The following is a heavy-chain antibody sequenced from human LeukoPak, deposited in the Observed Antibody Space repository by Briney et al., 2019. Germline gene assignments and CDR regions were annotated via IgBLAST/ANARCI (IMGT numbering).Heavy chain of an antibody. V-gene: IGHV3-33*01. J-gene: IGHJ4*02. CDR1: GFTFSSYG. D-gene: IGHD4-17*01. Sequence: QPGRSLRLSCAASGFTFSSYGMHWVRQAPGKGLEWVAVIWYDGSNKYYADSVKGRFTISRDNAKNSLYLQMNSLRAEDTAVYYCARPLMTTENYGEGDWEYYFDYWGQGTLVTVSS. CDR2: IWYDGSNK. CDR3: ARPLMTTENYGEGDWEYYFDY.